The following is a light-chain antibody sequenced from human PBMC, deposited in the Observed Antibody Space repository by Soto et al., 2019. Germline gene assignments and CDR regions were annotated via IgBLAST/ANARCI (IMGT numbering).Light chain of an antibody. V-gene: IGKV3-20*01. CDR1: QSVSNNY. CDR3: QEYRNDYGT. Sequence: EIGFTQSPGTLSLSPGERATLSCRASQSVSNNYLAWYQQKPGQAPRLLIYGASNRATGIPDRFSGSGSGTEFTLTISSLQPEDFGSYYCQEYRNDYGTFGQGTKVDIK. CDR2: GAS. J-gene: IGKJ1*01.